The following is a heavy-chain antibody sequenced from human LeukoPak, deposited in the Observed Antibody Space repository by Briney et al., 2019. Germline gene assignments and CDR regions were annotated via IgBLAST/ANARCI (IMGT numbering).Heavy chain of an antibody. V-gene: IGHV3-74*01. D-gene: IGHD4-17*01. Sequence: GGSLRLPCAASGFTFSGYWMHWVRQPPGKGLVWVSRITGDGSSTTYADSVKGRFTISRDNAKNTLSLQMISLRAEDTAVYYCARDTGWYFDLWGRGTLVTVSS. J-gene: IGHJ2*01. CDR2: ITGDGSST. CDR1: GFTFSGYW. CDR3: ARDTGWYFDL.